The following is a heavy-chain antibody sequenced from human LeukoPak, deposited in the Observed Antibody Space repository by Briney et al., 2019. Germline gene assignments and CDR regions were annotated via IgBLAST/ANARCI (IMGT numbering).Heavy chain of an antibody. D-gene: IGHD6-19*01. Sequence: PGGSLRLSCRGSGFTFGDYVMNWFRQAPGKGPEWVVFIGNTGYGGTIQYAASVKGRFSVSRDDSNSIAYLQMDSLKTEDTGIYYCSRSSGWYPNYFDYWGQGTLVTVSS. CDR1: GFTFGDYV. V-gene: IGHV3-49*03. CDR2: IGNTGYGGTI. CDR3: SRSSGWYPNYFDY. J-gene: IGHJ4*02.